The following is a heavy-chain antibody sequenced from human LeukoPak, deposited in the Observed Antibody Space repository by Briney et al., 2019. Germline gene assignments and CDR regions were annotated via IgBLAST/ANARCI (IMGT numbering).Heavy chain of an antibody. CDR3: AKVPYDYYDSSGYGGYFDY. CDR2: ISSCSSTI. D-gene: IGHD3-22*01. Sequence: GGSLRLSCAASGFTFSSYSMNWVRQAPGKGLEWVSYISSCSSTIYYADSVKGRFTISRDNSKNTLYLQMNSLRAEDTAVYYCAKVPYDYYDSSGYGGYFDYWGQGTLVTVSS. J-gene: IGHJ4*02. CDR1: GFTFSSYS. V-gene: IGHV3-48*01.